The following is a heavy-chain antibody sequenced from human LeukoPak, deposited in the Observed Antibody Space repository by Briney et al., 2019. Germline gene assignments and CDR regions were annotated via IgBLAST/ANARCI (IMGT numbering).Heavy chain of an antibody. Sequence: SETLSLTCTVSGGSISSSSYYWGWIRQPPGKGLEWIGSIYHSGSTYYNPSLKSRVTISVDTSKNQFSLKLSSVTAADTAVYYCAWREGVLTGDYWGQGTLVTVSS. CDR3: AWREGVLTGDY. CDR2: IYHSGST. J-gene: IGHJ4*02. V-gene: IGHV4-39*07. D-gene: IGHD3-10*01. CDR1: GGSISSSSYY.